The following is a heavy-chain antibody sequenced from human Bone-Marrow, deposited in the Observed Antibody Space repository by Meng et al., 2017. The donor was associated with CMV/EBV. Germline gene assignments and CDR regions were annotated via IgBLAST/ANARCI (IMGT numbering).Heavy chain of an antibody. J-gene: IGHJ4*02. CDR3: ARIGSSSWGMGYDVDY. CDR1: GFTFSSYG. Sequence: GESLKISCAASGFTFSSYGMHWVRQAPGKGLEWVAFIRYDGSNKYYADSVKGRFTISRDNAKNSLYLQMNSLRAEDTAVYYCARIGSSSWGMGYDVDYWGQGTLVTVSS. V-gene: IGHV3-30*02. CDR2: IRYDGSNK. D-gene: IGHD6-13*01.